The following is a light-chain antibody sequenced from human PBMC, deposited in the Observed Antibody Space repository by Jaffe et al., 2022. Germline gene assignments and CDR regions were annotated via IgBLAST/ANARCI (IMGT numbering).Light chain of an antibody. J-gene: IGLJ2*01. CDR2: EVS. CDR3: SSYAGSNIVL. V-gene: IGLV2-8*01. CDR1: SSDVGAYNS. Sequence: QSALTQPPSASGSPGQSVTISCTGTSSDVGAYNSVSWYQQHPGTAPKLMIYEVSKRSSGVPDRFSGSKSGNTASLTVSGLQAEDEADYYCSSYAGSNIVLFGGGTKLTVL.